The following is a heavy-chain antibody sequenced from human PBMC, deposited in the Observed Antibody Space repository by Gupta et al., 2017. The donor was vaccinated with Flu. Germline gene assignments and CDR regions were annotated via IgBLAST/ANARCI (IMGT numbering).Heavy chain of an antibody. CDR1: GFSFSNYG. CDR2: ISHDGNKN. CDR3: AKDWRWNNNIYGMNV. D-gene: IGHD3-3*02. J-gene: IGHJ6*01. V-gene: IGHV3-30*18. Sequence: QERVVESGGGVVQPGTSLRLSCVASGFSFSNYGMHWVRQAPGKGLEWVAGISHDGNKNYQADSVKGRFTISRDNSKNTLYLQMSGLRTEDTAVYYCAKDWRWNNNIYGMNVWGQGTTVTVSS.